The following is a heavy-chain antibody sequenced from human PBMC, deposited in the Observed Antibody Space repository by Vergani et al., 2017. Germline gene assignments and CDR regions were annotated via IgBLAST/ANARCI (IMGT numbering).Heavy chain of an antibody. CDR3: AKDRFGRDRYNVMDWFDP. V-gene: IGHV3-23*01. D-gene: IGHD5-24*01. CDR2: ISGSGGST. Sequence: EVQLLESGGGLVQPGGSLRLSCAASGFTFSSYAMSWVRQAPGKGLEWVSAISGSGGSTYYADSVKGRFTISRDNSKNTMYLQMNSLRAEDTAVYYCAKDRFGRDRYNVMDWFDPWGQGTLVTVSS. J-gene: IGHJ5*02. CDR1: GFTFSSYA.